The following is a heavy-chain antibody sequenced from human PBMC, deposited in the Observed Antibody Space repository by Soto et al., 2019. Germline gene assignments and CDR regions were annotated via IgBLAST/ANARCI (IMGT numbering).Heavy chain of an antibody. D-gene: IGHD6-13*01. J-gene: IGHJ3*02. CDR3: ARASGIAAPGEVFDI. CDR2: IYPGDSDT. Sequence: PGESLKISCKGSGYSFTSYWIGWVRQMPGKGLEWMGIIYPGDSDTRYSPSFQGQVTISADKSISTAYLQWSSLKASDTAMYYCARASGIAAPGEVFDIWGQGTMVPVSS. V-gene: IGHV5-51*01. CDR1: GYSFTSYW.